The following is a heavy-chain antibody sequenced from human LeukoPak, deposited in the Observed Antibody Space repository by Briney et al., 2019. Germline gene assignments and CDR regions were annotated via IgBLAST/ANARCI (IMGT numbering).Heavy chain of an antibody. CDR2: MNAGKGNT. CDR3: ARDEVNYYGLDV. D-gene: IGHD2-21*01. Sequence: GASVKVCCRASGYILTNYAVHWVRQAPGQRLEWVGWMNAGKGNTRYSQIFQGRLTISWDTSANTAYMELNRLRSEDTAVYYCARDEVNYYGLDVWGQGTTVTVSS. CDR1: GYILTNYA. V-gene: IGHV1-3*01. J-gene: IGHJ6*02.